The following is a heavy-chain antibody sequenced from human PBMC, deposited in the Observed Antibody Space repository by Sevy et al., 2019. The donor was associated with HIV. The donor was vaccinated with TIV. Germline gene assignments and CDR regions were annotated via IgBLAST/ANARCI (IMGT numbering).Heavy chain of an antibody. V-gene: IGHV1-24*01. CDR3: ATTKDYYESSGSPFDY. CDR2: FDPEDDET. CDR1: GYRLSQLS. Sequence: ASVKVSGKVSGYRLSQLSMHWVRQAPGKGLEWMGSFDPEDDETIYAQNFQGRVAMTEDTSTDTAYMELSTLRSEDTAVYYCATTKDYYESSGSPFDYWVQGTLVTVSS. J-gene: IGHJ4*02. D-gene: IGHD3-22*01.